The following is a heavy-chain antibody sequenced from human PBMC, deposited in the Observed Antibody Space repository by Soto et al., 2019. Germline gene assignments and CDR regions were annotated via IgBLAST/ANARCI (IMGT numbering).Heavy chain of an antibody. D-gene: IGHD2-15*01. Sequence: EVQLVESGGGLVKPGESLRLSCAASGFTFSNAWMTWVRQAPGKGLEWVGRIKSKTHGGTTDYAAPVKDRFSISRDDAKNTLYLQINSLKSEDTAVYYCPAASLVVVAATPIYWGQGTLVTVSS. J-gene: IGHJ4*02. CDR2: IKSKTHGGTT. CDR1: GFTFSNAW. V-gene: IGHV3-15*01. CDR3: PAASLVVVAATPIY.